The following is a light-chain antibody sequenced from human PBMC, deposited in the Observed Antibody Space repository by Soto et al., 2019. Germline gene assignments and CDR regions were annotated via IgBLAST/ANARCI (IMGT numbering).Light chain of an antibody. CDR1: QSVGSTY. CDR2: GAS. V-gene: IGKV3-20*01. J-gene: IGKJ1*01. Sequence: EVVLTQSPGTLSLSEGERATLSCRASQSVGSTYLAWYQQKPGQAPRLLIYGASNRASGIPDRFSGSGSGTDFSLTFSRLEPEDFAVYYCQHYDTSSWTFGQGTKVEIK. CDR3: QHYDTSSWT.